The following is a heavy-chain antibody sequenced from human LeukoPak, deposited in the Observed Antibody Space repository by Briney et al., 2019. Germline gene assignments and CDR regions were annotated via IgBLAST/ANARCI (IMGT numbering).Heavy chain of an antibody. CDR1: GGSFSGYY. J-gene: IGHJ5*02. V-gene: IGHV4-34*01. D-gene: IGHD6-19*01. CDR2: INHSGST. Sequence: PSETLSLTCAVYGGSFSGYYWSWIRQPPGKGLEWIGEINHSGSTNYNPSLKSRVTISVDTSKNQFSLKLSSVTAADTAVYYCARRPSSRVPVMSWLTPGRWFDPWGQGTLVTVSS. CDR3: ARRPSSRVPVMSWLTPGRWFDP.